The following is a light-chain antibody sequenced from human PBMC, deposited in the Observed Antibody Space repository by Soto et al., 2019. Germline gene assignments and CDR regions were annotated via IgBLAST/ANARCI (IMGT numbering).Light chain of an antibody. CDR2: QAS. Sequence: DIQMTQSPSTLSASVGDRVTITCRASESVSRWLAWYQQKPGRTPKLLIYQASTLDTGVPSKFSGSGSGTEVTRTISRLEPDDFATYCCQQYKAYSQAFGQGTKVEIK. V-gene: IGKV1-5*03. CDR3: QQYKAYSQA. J-gene: IGKJ1*01. CDR1: ESVSRW.